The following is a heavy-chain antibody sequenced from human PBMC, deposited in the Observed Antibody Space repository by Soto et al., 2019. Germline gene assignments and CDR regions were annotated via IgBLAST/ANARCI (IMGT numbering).Heavy chain of an antibody. V-gene: IGHV3-30*18. D-gene: IGHD6-19*01. CDR3: AKDHSSGVWGMDV. CDR2: ISYDGSNK. J-gene: IGHJ6*02. CDR1: GFTFSSYG. Sequence: PGGSLRLSCAASGFTFSSYGMHWVRQAPGKGLEWVAVISYDGSNKYYADSVKGRFTISRDNSKNTLYLQMNSLRAEDTAVYYRAKDHSSGVWGMDVWGQGTTVTVSS.